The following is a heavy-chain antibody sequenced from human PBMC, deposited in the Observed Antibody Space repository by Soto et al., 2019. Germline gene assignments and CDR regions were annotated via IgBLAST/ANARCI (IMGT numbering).Heavy chain of an antibody. V-gene: IGHV3-30*18. CDR1: GFTFSSYG. CDR3: AKAYDVSHYFYVWTS. CDR2: ISSDGSNK. D-gene: IGHD3-16*01. J-gene: IGHJ6*02. Sequence: SLRLSCAASGFTFSSYGMHWVRQAPGKGLEWVAVISSDGSNKYYADSVKGRFTISRDNSKNTLYLQMNSLRAEDTAVCYCAKAYDVSHYFYVWTSGAKGPRSPSP.